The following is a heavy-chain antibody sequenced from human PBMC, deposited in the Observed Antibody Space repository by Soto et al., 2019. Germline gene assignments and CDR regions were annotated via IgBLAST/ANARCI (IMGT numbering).Heavy chain of an antibody. Sequence: GASVKVSCKASGGTFSSYAISWVRQAPGQGLEWMGGIIPIFGTANYAQKFQGRVTITADESTSTAYMELSSLRSEDTAVYYCASRDCGGDCYQDYYGMDVWGQGTTVTVS. CDR3: ASRDCGGDCYQDYYGMDV. J-gene: IGHJ6*02. V-gene: IGHV1-69*13. CDR2: IIPIFGTA. CDR1: GGTFSSYA. D-gene: IGHD2-21*02.